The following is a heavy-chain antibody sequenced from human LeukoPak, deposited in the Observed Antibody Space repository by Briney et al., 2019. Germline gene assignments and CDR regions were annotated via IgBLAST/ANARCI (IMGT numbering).Heavy chain of an antibody. V-gene: IGHV3-33*08. Sequence: GSLKLSCAISGFTFSSHGLHLVRQAPGQGLEWVAFIWSDGSSEYYADSVKGRFTVSRDNSKNTVYLQINGLRVEDTAVYHCARDRGNDFLDYWGQGTLVTVSS. J-gene: IGHJ4*02. CDR1: GFTFSSHG. D-gene: IGHD1-1*01. CDR3: ARDRGNDFLDY. CDR2: IWSDGSSE.